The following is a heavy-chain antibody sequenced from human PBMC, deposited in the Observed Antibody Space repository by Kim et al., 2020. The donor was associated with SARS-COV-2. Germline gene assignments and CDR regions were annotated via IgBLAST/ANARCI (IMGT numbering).Heavy chain of an antibody. Sequence: GRFTISKDNSKNPLYLQMNSLRAEDTAVYYCAKNAGYGSGSYYYYYGMDVWGQGTTVTVSS. J-gene: IGHJ6*02. D-gene: IGHD3-10*01. CDR3: AKNAGYGSGSYYYYYGMDV. V-gene: IGHV3-23*01.